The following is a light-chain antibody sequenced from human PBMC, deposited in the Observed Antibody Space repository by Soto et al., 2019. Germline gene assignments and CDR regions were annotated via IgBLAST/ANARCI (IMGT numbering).Light chain of an antibody. J-gene: IGKJ1*01. CDR1: QGISNY. V-gene: IGKV1-27*01. Sequence: DIQITQSPSSLSASVGDRVTITCRASQGISNYLAWYPQKPGTVPKLLISAASTLQTGVPSRFIGGGAGTDCTRTISSLQPEDVETDYCQKYNSATRTFGQGTKVDIK. CDR2: AAS. CDR3: QKYNSATRT.